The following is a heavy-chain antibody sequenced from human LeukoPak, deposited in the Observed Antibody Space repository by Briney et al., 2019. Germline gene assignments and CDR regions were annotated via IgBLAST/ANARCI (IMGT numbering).Heavy chain of an antibody. CDR2: IYPAGSDT. CDR1: GYSFSNDW. D-gene: IGHD2-15*01. CDR3: ARRGCIGGTCYGY. Sequence: GESLKISCKGSGYSFSNDWIGWVRQMPGKGLEWMGIIYPAGSDTKYSPSFQGQVTISADKSISTAYLQWNSLGASDTAMYYCARRGCIGGTCYGYWGQGTLVTVSS. J-gene: IGHJ4*02. V-gene: IGHV5-51*01.